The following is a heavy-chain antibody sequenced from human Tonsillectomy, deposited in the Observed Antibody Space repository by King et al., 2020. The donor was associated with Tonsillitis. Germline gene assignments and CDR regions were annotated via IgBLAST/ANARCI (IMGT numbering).Heavy chain of an antibody. CDR2: IKSKTDGGTT. Sequence: QLVQSGGGLVKPGGSLRLSCAASGFTFSNAWMSWVRQAPGKGLEWVGRIKSKTDGGTTDYAAPVKGRFTISRDDSKNTLYLQMNSLKTEDTAVYYCTPDLKCGYGAGGDYNVVYWGQGTLVTVSS. CDR1: GFTFSNAW. V-gene: IGHV3-15*01. J-gene: IGHJ4*02. D-gene: IGHD3-10*01. CDR3: TPDLKCGYGAGGDYNVVY.